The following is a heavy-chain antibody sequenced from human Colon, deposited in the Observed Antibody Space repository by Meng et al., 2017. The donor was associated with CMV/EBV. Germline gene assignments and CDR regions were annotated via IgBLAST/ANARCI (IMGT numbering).Heavy chain of an antibody. D-gene: IGHD3-16*01. J-gene: IGHJ4*02. CDR3: VRDSFGGEFDY. V-gene: IGHV3-66*01. CDR1: GFGVSGNY. Sequence: GESLKISCAASGFGVSGNYMSWVRQAPGKGLEWVSVIYSGQSTNYRESVKGRFTISRDNSENSLYLQMNSLRAEDTAVYYCVRDSFGGEFDYWGQGTLVTVSS. CDR2: IYSGQST.